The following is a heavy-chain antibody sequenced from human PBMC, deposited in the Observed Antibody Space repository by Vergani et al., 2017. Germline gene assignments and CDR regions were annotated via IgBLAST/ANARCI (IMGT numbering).Heavy chain of an antibody. CDR1: GGSFSGYY. V-gene: IGHV4-34*01. Sequence: QVQLQQWGAGLLKPSETLSLTCAVYGGSFSGYYWSWIRQPPGKGLEWIGEINHSGSTNYNPSLKSRVTISVDTSKNQFSLKLSSVTAADTAMYYCARLAPHRDNRQLVPFYYYYYMDVWGKGTTVTVSS. CDR3: ARLAPHRDNRQLVPFYYYYYMDV. J-gene: IGHJ6*03. CDR2: INHSGST. D-gene: IGHD6-13*01.